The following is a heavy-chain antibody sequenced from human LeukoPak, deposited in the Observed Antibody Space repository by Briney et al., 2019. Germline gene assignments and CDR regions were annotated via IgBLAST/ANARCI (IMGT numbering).Heavy chain of an antibody. CDR1: GFTFSSYS. Sequence: GGSLRLSCAASGFTFSSYSMNWVRQAPGKGLEWVSSISSSSSYIYYADSVKGRFTISRDNAKNSLCLQMNSLRAEDTAVYYCAPDVDTAMRYWGQGTLATVSS. J-gene: IGHJ4*02. CDR2: ISSSSSYI. D-gene: IGHD5-18*01. V-gene: IGHV3-21*01. CDR3: APDVDTAMRY.